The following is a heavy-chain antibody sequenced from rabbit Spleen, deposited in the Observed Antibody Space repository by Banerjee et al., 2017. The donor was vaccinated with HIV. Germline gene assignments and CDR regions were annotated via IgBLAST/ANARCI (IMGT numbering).Heavy chain of an antibody. V-gene: IGHV1S45*01. CDR1: EFYYSSNW. Sequence: QQQVEETWGGLEKPGGTLTLTCTDSEFYYSSNWICWVRQAPGKGLEWIACIDTNDGDTDYANWPKGRFTISKTSSTTVTLQMTSLTAADTATYFCARGAASDLWGPGTLVTVS. CDR3: ARGAASDL. CDR2: IDTNDGDT. J-gene: IGHJ4*01. D-gene: IGHD1-1*01.